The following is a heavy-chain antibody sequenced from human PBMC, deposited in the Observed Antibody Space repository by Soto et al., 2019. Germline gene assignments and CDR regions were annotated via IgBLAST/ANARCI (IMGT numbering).Heavy chain of an antibody. CDR1: GGSFSGYY. V-gene: IGHV4-34*01. J-gene: IGHJ4*02. Sequence: QVQLQQWGAGLLKPSETLSLTCAVYGGSFSGYYWTWFRQPPGKGLEWIGEISPSGTTKYIPSLKSRGTISADTSTNQFSLKVTSVTAADTAVYYFVTSLWVGTQPEIWGQGALVTVSS. CDR2: ISPSGTT. CDR3: VTSLWVGTQPEI. D-gene: IGHD3-10*01.